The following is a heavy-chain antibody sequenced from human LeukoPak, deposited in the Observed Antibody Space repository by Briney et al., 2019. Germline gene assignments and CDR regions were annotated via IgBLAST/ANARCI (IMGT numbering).Heavy chain of an antibody. Sequence: SETLSLTCTVSGGSISSYYWSWIRQPPGKGLEWIGYIYYSGSTNYNPSLKSRVTISVDTSKNQFSLKLSSVTVADTAAYYCARVRYDFWSGYYGAYEGSKEFDYWGQGTLVTVSS. CDR3: ARVRYDFWSGYYGAYEGSKEFDY. J-gene: IGHJ4*02. D-gene: IGHD3-3*01. V-gene: IGHV4-59*01. CDR1: GGSISSYY. CDR2: IYYSGST.